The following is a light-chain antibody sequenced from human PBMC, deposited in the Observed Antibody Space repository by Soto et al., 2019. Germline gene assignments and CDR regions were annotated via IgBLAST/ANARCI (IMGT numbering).Light chain of an antibody. CDR1: SSDVGGYNY. J-gene: IGLJ1*01. V-gene: IGLV2-8*01. CDR2: EVS. Sequence: QSALTQPPSASGSPGQSVTISCTGTSSDVGGYNYVSWYQQHPGKAPKLMIYEVSKRPSGIPDRFSGSKSGNTASLTVSGLQAEDEADYYCSSSAGSKNFSVFAPGTTVTVL. CDR3: SSSAGSKNFSV.